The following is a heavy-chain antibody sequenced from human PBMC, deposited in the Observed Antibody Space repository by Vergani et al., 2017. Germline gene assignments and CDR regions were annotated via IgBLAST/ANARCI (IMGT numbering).Heavy chain of an antibody. Sequence: VQLVESGGGLVQPGGSLRLSCAASGFTFSSYGMHWVRQAPGKGLEWVAVIWYDGSNKYYADSVKGRFTISRDNSKNTLYLQMNSLRAEDTAVYYCARAYSSSAYRLNYYYGMDVWGQGTTVTVSS. V-gene: IGHV3-33*08. CDR2: IWYDGSNK. D-gene: IGHD6-6*01. CDR1: GFTFSSYG. CDR3: ARAYSSSAYRLNYYYGMDV. J-gene: IGHJ6*02.